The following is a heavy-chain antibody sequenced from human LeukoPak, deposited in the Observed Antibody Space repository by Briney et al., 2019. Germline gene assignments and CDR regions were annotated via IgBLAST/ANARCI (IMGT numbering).Heavy chain of an antibody. V-gene: IGHV3-66*01. CDR3: ARDRYSTVLYGMDV. CDR1: GFTVSSNY. D-gene: IGHD6-13*01. CDR2: NYSGGST. Sequence: GGSLRLSCAASGFTVSSNYMSWVRQAPGKGLEWVSVNYSGGSTYYADSVKGRFTISRDNSKNTLYLQMSSLRAEDTAVYYCARDRYSTVLYGMDVWGQGTTVTVSS. J-gene: IGHJ6*02.